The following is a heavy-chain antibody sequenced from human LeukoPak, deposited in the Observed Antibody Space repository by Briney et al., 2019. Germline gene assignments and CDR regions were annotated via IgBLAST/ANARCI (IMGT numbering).Heavy chain of an antibody. D-gene: IGHD3-22*01. J-gene: IGHJ4*02. V-gene: IGHV1-2*02. Sequence: ASVKVSCKASGYTFTGYYMHWARQAPGQGLEWMGWINPNSGGTNYAQKFQGRVTMTRDTSISTAYMELSRLRSDDTAVYYCARKRVYDSSGYYGFDYWGQGTLVTVSS. CDR1: GYTFTGYY. CDR3: ARKRVYDSSGYYGFDY. CDR2: INPNSGGT.